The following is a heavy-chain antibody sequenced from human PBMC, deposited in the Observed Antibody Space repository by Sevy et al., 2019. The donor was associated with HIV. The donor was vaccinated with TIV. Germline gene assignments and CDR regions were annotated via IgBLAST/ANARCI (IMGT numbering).Heavy chain of an antibody. Sequence: SQTLSLTCAISGDSVSSNSAAWNWIRQSPSRGLERLGRTYYRSKWYNDYAVSVKSRITINPDTSKNQFSLQLNSVTPEDTAVYYCARNPPYCSSTSCHFDYWGQGTLVTVSS. CDR2: TYYRSKWYN. CDR1: GDSVSSNSAA. CDR3: ARNPPYCSSTSCHFDY. V-gene: IGHV6-1*01. D-gene: IGHD2-2*01. J-gene: IGHJ4*02.